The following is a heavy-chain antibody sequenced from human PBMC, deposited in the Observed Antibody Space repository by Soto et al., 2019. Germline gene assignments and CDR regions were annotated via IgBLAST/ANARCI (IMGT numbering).Heavy chain of an antibody. Sequence: PGESLKISCKGSGYSFTSYWISWVRQMPRKGLEWMVRIDPSDSYTNCSPSFQGHVTISADKSISTAYLQWSSLKASDTAMYYCARHVGYSSGGRGFDPWGQGTLVTVSS. CDR1: GYSFTSYW. CDR3: ARHVGYSSGGRGFDP. J-gene: IGHJ5*02. D-gene: IGHD6-19*01. CDR2: IDPSDSYT. V-gene: IGHV5-10-1*01.